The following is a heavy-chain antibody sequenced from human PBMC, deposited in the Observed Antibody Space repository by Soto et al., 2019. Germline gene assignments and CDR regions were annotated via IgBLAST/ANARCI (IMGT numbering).Heavy chain of an antibody. CDR2: IYPGDSNI. CDR1: GYTFTTYW. V-gene: IGHV5-51*01. Sequence: GESLKISCKASGYTFTTYWIAWVRQMPGKGLEWMGIIYPGDSNIIFSPSFQGQVTISADISTNTAYLHWNSLQASDSAIYYCARRRNRVGAPFDCWGQGTLASLSS. J-gene: IGHJ4*01. D-gene: IGHD1-26*01. CDR3: ARRRNRVGAPFDC.